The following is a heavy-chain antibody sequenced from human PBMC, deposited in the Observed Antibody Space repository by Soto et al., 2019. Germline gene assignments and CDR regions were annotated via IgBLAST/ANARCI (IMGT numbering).Heavy chain of an antibody. D-gene: IGHD2-15*01. V-gene: IGHV3-33*01. CDR3: ARGDYAYCSGGSCPSYGMDV. Sequence: LRLSCAASGFTFSSYGMHWVRQAPGKGLEWVAVIWYDGSNKYYADSVKGRFTISRDNSKNTLYLQMNSLRAEDTAVYYCARGDYAYCSGGSCPSYGMDVWGQGTTVTVSS. J-gene: IGHJ6*02. CDR2: IWYDGSNK. CDR1: GFTFSSYG.